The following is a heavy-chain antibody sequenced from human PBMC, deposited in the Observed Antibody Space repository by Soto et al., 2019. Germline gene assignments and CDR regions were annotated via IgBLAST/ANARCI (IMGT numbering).Heavy chain of an antibody. CDR3: ARLPKGSTVTS. V-gene: IGHV3-48*02. Sequence: EVQLVESGGGLVHPGGSLRLSCAASGFTFSDYSMNWVRQAPGKGLEWVSYITSDGGVTYYADSVKGRFSVSRDNAKKSLFLQMNSLRDEDTAVYYCARLPKGSTVTSWGQGTLVTVSS. D-gene: IGHD4-17*01. J-gene: IGHJ4*02. CDR1: GFTFSDYS. CDR2: ITSDGGVT.